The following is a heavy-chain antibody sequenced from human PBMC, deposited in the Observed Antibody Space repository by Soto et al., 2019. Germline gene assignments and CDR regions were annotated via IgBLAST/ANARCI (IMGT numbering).Heavy chain of an antibody. CDR1: GYTFTSYG. J-gene: IGHJ4*02. D-gene: IGHD3-22*01. Sequence: XSVKVSCKASGYTFTSYGIRLVRQAPGQGLEWMGWISAYNGNTNYAQKLQGRVTMTTDTSTSTAYMELTSLRSDDTAVYYCARDGYYDSSGDDWGQGTLVTVSS. CDR3: ARDGYYDSSGDD. V-gene: IGHV1-18*04. CDR2: ISAYNGNT.